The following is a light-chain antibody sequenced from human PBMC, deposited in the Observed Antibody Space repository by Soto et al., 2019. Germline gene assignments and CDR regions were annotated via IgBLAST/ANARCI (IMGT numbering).Light chain of an antibody. V-gene: IGKV1-39*01. CDR3: QQSYSTPVT. CDR1: QSINSY. CDR2: AAS. J-gene: IGKJ1*01. Sequence: DIDMTQSPSSLSASVGDRVTISCRASQSINSYLNWYQQKPGKAPNLLIYAASNLQSGVPSRFSGSGSGTDFTLTISSLQPEDFATYYCQQSYSTPVTFGQGTKVDIK.